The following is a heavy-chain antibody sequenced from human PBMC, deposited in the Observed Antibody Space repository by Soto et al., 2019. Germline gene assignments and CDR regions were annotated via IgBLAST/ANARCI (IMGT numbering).Heavy chain of an antibody. CDR3: ARHNYGSGSTYFDY. J-gene: IGHJ4*02. Sequence: SETPCLTWTVSGGSISSYYWSWIRQPPGKGLEWIGYIYYSGSTNYNPSLKSRVTISVDTSKNQFSLKLNSMTAADTAVYYCARHNYGSGSTYFDYWGQGTLVTVS. D-gene: IGHD3-10*01. CDR1: GGSISSYY. V-gene: IGHV4-59*08. CDR2: IYYSGST.